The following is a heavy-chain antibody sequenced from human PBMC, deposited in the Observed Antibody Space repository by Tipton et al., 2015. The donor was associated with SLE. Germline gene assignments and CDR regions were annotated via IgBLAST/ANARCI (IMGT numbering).Heavy chain of an antibody. Sequence: QLVQSGPEVKKPGASVKVSCKTSGNIFTSYGIVWVRQAPGQSLEWLGWISGGNGNTKSSQKFQGRVTFSRDTSASIVYMELSSLTSEDTAVYFCAASSCSGGNCYSYRDYWGQGTLVTVSS. D-gene: IGHD2-15*01. V-gene: IGHV1-3*01. CDR2: ISGGNGNT. CDR1: GNIFTSYG. J-gene: IGHJ4*02. CDR3: AASSCSGGNCYSYRDY.